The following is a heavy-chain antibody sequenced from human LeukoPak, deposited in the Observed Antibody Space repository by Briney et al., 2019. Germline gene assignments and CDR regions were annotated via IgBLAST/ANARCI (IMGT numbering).Heavy chain of an antibody. V-gene: IGHV3-15*01. J-gene: IGHJ6*02. Sequence: GGSLRPSCAASGFTFSNAWMSWVRQAPGKGREGVGRIKSKTDGGTTDYTAPGKGRFTISRDDSKNTLYLQMNSLKTEDTAVYYCTTGPFDYYGSASYLANGMDVWGQGTTVTVSS. CDR1: GFTFSNAW. CDR3: TTGPFDYYGSASYLANGMDV. CDR2: IKSKTDGGTT. D-gene: IGHD3-10*01.